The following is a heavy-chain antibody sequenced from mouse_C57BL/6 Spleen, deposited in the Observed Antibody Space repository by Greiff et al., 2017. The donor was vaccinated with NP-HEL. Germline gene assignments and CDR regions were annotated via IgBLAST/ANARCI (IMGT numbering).Heavy chain of an antibody. D-gene: IGHD1-1*01. Sequence: EVKLMESGPGLVKPSQSLSLTCSVTGYSITSGYYWNWIRQFPGNKLEWMGYISYDGSNNYNPSLKNRISITRDTSKNQFFLKLNSVTTEDTATYYCARELYYGSAFDYWGKGTTLTVSS. CDR3: ARELYYGSAFDY. J-gene: IGHJ2*01. CDR1: GYSITSGYY. V-gene: IGHV3-6*01. CDR2: ISYDGSN.